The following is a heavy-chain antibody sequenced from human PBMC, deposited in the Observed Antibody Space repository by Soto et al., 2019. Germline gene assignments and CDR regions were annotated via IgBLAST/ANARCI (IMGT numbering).Heavy chain of an antibody. Sequence: PSETLSLTCTVSGGSISSYYWSWIRQPPGKGLEWIGYIYYSGSTNYNPSLKSRVTISVDTSKNQFSLKLSSVTAADTAVYYCARGGILTGYYYYFDYWGQGTLVTVSS. V-gene: IGHV4-59*01. CDR1: GGSISSYY. CDR3: ARGGILTGYYYYFDY. D-gene: IGHD3-9*01. J-gene: IGHJ4*02. CDR2: IYYSGST.